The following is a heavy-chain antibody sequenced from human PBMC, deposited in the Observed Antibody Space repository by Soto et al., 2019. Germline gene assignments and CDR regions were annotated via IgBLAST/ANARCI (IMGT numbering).Heavy chain of an antibody. V-gene: IGHV4-34*02. J-gene: IGHJ5*02. D-gene: IGHD3-10*01. Sequence: QVRLQQWGAGLVRPSETLSLTCAVYGGSFNNYCWSWIRQSPGKGLRWIGDICPGGRANHKPSLKREVAPQMEESKNQFARRRTSVTVADTAVYYCARGDYGQYDAYNWLDPWGQGNLVTVAP. CDR1: GGSFNNYC. CDR3: ARGDYGQYDAYNWLDP. CDR2: ICPGGRA.